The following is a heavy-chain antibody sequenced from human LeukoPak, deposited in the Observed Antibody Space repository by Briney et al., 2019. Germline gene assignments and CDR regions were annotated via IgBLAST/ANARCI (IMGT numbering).Heavy chain of an antibody. J-gene: IGHJ6*03. CDR2: INPNSGGT. Sequence: ASVKVSCKASGYTFTGYYMHWVRQAPGQGLEWMGWINPNSGGTNYAQKFQGRVTMTRDTSISTAYMELSRLRSDGTAVYYCARKEYGDYEYYMDVWGKGTTVTVSS. V-gene: IGHV1-2*02. CDR3: ARKEYGDYEYYMDV. CDR1: GYTFTGYY. D-gene: IGHD4-17*01.